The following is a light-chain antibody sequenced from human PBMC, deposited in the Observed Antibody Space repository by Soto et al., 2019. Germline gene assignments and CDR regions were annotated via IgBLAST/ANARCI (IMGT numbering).Light chain of an antibody. CDR3: QQYYSTPLT. J-gene: IGKJ4*01. CDR2: WAS. CDR1: QSVLYRSINKNY. Sequence: DIVMTQSPESLAVSLGERATIICRSSQSVLYRSINKNYLAWYQQKPGQPPKLLIYWASTREPGVPDRFSGSVSGTNFTLTISSLQAGDVAVYYCQQYYSTPLTFGGGTKVEIK. V-gene: IGKV4-1*01.